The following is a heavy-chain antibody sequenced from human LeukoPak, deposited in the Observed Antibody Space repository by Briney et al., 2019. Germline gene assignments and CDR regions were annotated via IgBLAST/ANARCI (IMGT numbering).Heavy chain of an antibody. V-gene: IGHV4-34*01. J-gene: IGHJ4*02. CDR3: ARGPVSGAVVPAAMKRARTSRWCYFDY. D-gene: IGHD2-2*01. Sequence: SETLSLTCAVYGGSFSGYYWSWIRQPPGKGLEWIGEINHSGSTNYNPSLKSRVTISVDTSKNQFSLKLSSVTAADTAVYYCARGPVSGAVVPAAMKRARTSRWCYFDYWGQGTLVTVSS. CDR2: INHSGST. CDR1: GGSFSGYY.